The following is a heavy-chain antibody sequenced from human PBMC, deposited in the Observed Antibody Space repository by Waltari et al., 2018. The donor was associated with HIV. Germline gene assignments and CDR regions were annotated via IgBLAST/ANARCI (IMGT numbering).Heavy chain of an antibody. V-gene: IGHV5-51*01. CDR3: ARQRSLDSSGWYADY. CDR1: GYSFTSYW. Sequence: EVQLVQSGAEVKKPGESLKISCKGSGYSFTSYWSGGVRQMPGKGLEWMGIIYPGDSDTRYSPSFQGQVTISADKSISTAYLQWSSLKASDTAMYYCARQRSLDSSGWYADYWGQGTLVTVSS. D-gene: IGHD6-19*01. CDR2: IYPGDSDT. J-gene: IGHJ4*02.